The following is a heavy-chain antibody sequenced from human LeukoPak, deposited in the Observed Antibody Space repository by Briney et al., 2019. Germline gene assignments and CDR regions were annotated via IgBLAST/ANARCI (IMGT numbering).Heavy chain of an antibody. CDR1: GGSMSYY. CDR3: ARFYCSGGSCYEYY. J-gene: IGHJ4*02. CDR2: VSYSGST. Sequence: PSETLSLTCTVSGGSMSYYWSWIRQPPGKGLEWIGYVSYSGSTNYKSSLKSRVTISVDTSKKQFSLRLTSVTAADTAVYHCARFYCSGGSCYEYYWGQGTLVTVSS. D-gene: IGHD2-15*01. V-gene: IGHV4-59*01.